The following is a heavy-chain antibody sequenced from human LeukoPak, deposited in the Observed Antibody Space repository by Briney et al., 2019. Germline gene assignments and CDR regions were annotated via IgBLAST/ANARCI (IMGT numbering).Heavy chain of an antibody. CDR2: INTNTGNP. V-gene: IGHV7-4-1*02. Sequence: ASVKVSGKASGYTFTSYAMNWVRQAPGQGLEWMGWINTNTGNPTYAQGFTGRFVFSLDTSVSTAYLQISSLKAEDTAVYYCARVVYSYYDSSGYIIYYYYYGMDVWGQGTTVTVSS. D-gene: IGHD3-22*01. CDR3: ARVVYSYYDSSGYIIYYYYYGMDV. J-gene: IGHJ6*02. CDR1: GYTFTSYA.